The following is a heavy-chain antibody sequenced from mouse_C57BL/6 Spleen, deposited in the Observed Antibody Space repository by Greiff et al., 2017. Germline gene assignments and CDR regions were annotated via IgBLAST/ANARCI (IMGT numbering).Heavy chain of an antibody. CDR2: ISGGGGNT. Sequence: EVMLVESGGGLVKPGGSLKLSCAASGFTFSSYTMSWVRQTPEKRLEWVATISGGGGNTYYPDSVKGRFTISRDNAKDTLYLQMSSLRSEDTALYYCARHGSNYVFYWYFDVWGTGTTVTVSS. CDR3: ARHGSNYVFYWYFDV. J-gene: IGHJ1*03. D-gene: IGHD2-5*01. V-gene: IGHV5-9*01. CDR1: GFTFSSYT.